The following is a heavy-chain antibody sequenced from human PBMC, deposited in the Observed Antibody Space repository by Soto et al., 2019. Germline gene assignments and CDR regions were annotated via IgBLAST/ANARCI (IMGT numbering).Heavy chain of an antibody. V-gene: IGHV1-69*01. Sequence: QVQLVQSGAEVKKPGSSVKVSCKASGGTFSSYAISWVRQAPGQGPEWMGGIIPIFGTANYAQKVQGRVTITAEESTSTAYMELSSLRSEDTAVYYCARVSGRWDIVVVPAAPPHYYYGMDVWGQGTTVTVSS. CDR1: GGTFSSYA. J-gene: IGHJ6*02. CDR3: ARVSGRWDIVVVPAAPPHYYYGMDV. CDR2: IIPIFGTA. D-gene: IGHD2-2*01.